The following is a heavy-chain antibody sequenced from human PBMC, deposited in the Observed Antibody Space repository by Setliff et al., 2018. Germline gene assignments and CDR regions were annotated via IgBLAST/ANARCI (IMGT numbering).Heavy chain of an antibody. CDR2: ISGDGTGR. D-gene: IGHD6-19*01. CDR1: GFRFSIYA. V-gene: IGHV3-74*01. Sequence: PGGSLRLSCAASGFRFSIYAMSWVRQAPGKGLVWLSRISGDGTGRSYADSVKGRFTISRDNAKDTLYLQMYSLRAEDTAVYYCAREGRSSGWYSGDYFYVYMDVWGRGTTVTVSS. J-gene: IGHJ6*03. CDR3: AREGRSSGWYSGDYFYVYMDV.